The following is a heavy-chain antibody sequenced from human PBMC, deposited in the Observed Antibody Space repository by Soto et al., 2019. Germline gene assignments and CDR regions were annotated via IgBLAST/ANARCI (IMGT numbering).Heavy chain of an antibody. J-gene: IGHJ5*02. CDR1: GGSISSGGYY. Sequence: TLSLTCTVSGGSISSGGYYWSWIRQHPGKGLEWIGYIYYSGSTYYNPSLKSRVTISVDTSKNQFSLKLSSVTAADTAVYYCARAQKPKSDYEFWSGPSGSTNWFDPWGQGTLVTVSS. CDR2: IYYSGST. CDR3: ARAQKPKSDYEFWSGPSGSTNWFDP. V-gene: IGHV4-31*03. D-gene: IGHD3-3*01.